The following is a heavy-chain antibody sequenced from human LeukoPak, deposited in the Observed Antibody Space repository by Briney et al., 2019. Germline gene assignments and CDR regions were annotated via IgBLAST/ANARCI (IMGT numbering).Heavy chain of an antibody. J-gene: IGHJ4*02. CDR3: VGDYVWGTSNPDY. Sequence: PGGSLRLSCAVSGFTFSTYRMSWFRQAPGKGLEWLGNIKEDGTEKYYLDSVRGRFTLSRDNAKNSLYLQMDSLRAEDTAVYYCVGDYVWGTSNPDYWGQGTLVTVTS. CDR2: IKEDGTEK. D-gene: IGHD3-16*01. V-gene: IGHV3-7*01. CDR1: GFTFSTYR.